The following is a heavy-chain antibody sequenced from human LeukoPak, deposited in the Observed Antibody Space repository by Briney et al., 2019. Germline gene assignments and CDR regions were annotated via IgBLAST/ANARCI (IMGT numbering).Heavy chain of an antibody. D-gene: IGHD2-2*02. J-gene: IGHJ3*02. CDR3: ARAAVPSIRTVVPAAIRGGAFDI. CDR2: IIPIFGTA. V-gene: IGHV1-69*05. Sequence: SVKVSCKASGGTFSSYAISWVRQAPGQGLKWMGGIIPIFGTANYAQKFQGRVTITTDESTSTAYMELSSLRSEDTAVYYCARAAVPSIRTVVPAAIRGGAFDIWGQGTMVTVSS. CDR1: GGTFSSYA.